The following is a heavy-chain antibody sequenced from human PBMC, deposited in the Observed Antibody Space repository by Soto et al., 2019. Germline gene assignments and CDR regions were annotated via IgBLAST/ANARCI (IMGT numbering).Heavy chain of an antibody. CDR2: IWYDGSNK. D-gene: IGHD4-17*01. V-gene: IGHV3-33*01. J-gene: IGHJ3*02. CDR1: GFTFSSYG. CDR3: ARDLSGDYGALDT. Sequence: QVQLVESGGGVVQPGRSLRLSCAASGFTFSSYGMRWARQGPGKGLEWVAVIWYDGSNKVYADSVKGRFTISKDNSKNTLYLQMNSLRAEETAVYYCARDLSGDYGALDTWGQGTMVTVSS.